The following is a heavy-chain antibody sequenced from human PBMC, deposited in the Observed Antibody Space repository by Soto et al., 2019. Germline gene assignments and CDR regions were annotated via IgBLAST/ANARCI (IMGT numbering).Heavy chain of an antibody. J-gene: IGHJ5*02. D-gene: IGHD3-10*01. CDR2: IRSKTYGGTT. V-gene: IGHV3-49*02. CDR3: TRDADALWFGELPDNWFDP. Sequence: PGKGLEWVGFIRSKTYGGTTEYAASVKGRLTISRDDSKSIAYLQMNSLKTEDTAVYYCTRDADALWFGELPDNWFDPWGQGTMVTVSS.